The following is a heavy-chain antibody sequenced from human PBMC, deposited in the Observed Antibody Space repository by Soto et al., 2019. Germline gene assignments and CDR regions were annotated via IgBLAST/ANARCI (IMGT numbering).Heavy chain of an antibody. CDR3: AKRFTLFGEVKLSPDFDY. J-gene: IGHJ4*02. V-gene: IGHV3-23*01. Sequence: EVQLLESGGGLVQPEGSLRLSCAASGFTFSSHAMSWVRQAPGKGLEWVSAISYSGSNTYYTDSVKGRFTIPRDNCKNTLYVQMNSLRVLDTDIYYCAKRFTLFGEVKLSPDFDYWGQGTLVTVSS. CDR2: ISYSGSNT. CDR1: GFTFSSHA. D-gene: IGHD3-3*01.